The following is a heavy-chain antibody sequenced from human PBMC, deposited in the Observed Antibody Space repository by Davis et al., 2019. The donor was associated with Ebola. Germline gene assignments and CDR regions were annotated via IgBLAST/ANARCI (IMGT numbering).Heavy chain of an antibody. CDR1: GGTFSSYA. Sequence: ASVKVSCKASGGTFSSYAISWVRQAPGQGLEWMGWINPNSGGTNYAQKFQGRVTMTRDTSISTAYMELSRLRSDDTAVYYCARVLRPPYYYGMDVWGQGTTVTVSS. J-gene: IGHJ6*02. CDR2: INPNSGGT. V-gene: IGHV1-2*02. CDR3: ARVLRPPYYYGMDV. D-gene: IGHD2-15*01.